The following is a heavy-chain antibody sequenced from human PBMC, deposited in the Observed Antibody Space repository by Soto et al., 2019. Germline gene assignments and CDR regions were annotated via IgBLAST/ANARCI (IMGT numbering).Heavy chain of an antibody. CDR3: ASGYSYGWAFAEYFQH. CDR1: GGTFSSYA. V-gene: IGHV1-69*01. Sequence: QVQLVQSGAEVQKPGSSVKVSCKASGGTFSSYAISWVRQAPGQGLEWMGGIIPIFGTANYVQKFQGRVTITADESTSTAYMELSSLRSEDTAVYYCASGYSYGWAFAEYFQHWGQGTLVTVSS. CDR2: IIPIFGTA. D-gene: IGHD5-18*01. J-gene: IGHJ1*01.